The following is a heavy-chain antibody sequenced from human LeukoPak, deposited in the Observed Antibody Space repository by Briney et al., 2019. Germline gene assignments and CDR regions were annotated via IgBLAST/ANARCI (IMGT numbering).Heavy chain of an antibody. J-gene: IGHJ6*02. V-gene: IGHV3-7*01. CDR1: GFTFSSYS. CDR3: ARDGGIIRFGGQDV. D-gene: IGHD3-16*01. Sequence: QSGGSLRLSCAASGFTFSSYSMNWVRQAPGKGLEWVANMNRDGSEKNYVDSIKGRFTISRDNAANSLYLQMNSLRVEDTAVYYCARDGGIIRFGGQDVWGQGTTVIVS. CDR2: MNRDGSEK.